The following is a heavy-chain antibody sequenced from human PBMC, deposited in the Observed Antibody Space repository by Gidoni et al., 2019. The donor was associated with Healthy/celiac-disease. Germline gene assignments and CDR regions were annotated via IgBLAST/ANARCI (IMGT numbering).Heavy chain of an antibody. CDR1: GGSISSYY. CDR3: ASGYSSGWRGLDY. V-gene: IGHV4-59*01. Sequence: QVQLQESGPGLVKPSETLSLTCTVSGGSISSYYWSWIRQPPGKGLEWIGYIYYSGSTNYNPSLKSRVTISVDTSKNQFSLKLSSVTAADTAVYYCASGYSSGWRGLDYWGQGTLVTVSS. J-gene: IGHJ4*02. CDR2: IYYSGST. D-gene: IGHD6-19*01.